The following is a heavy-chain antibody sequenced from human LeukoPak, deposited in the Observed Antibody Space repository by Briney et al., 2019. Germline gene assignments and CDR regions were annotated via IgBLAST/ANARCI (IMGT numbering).Heavy chain of an antibody. CDR1: GYTFTSYG. CDR3: ARVLLDYYGSGSYSAI. Sequence: ASVKVSCKASGYTFTSYGISWVRQAPGQGLEWMGWISAYNGNTNYAQKLQGRVTMTTDTSTSTAYMELRSLGSDDTAVYYCARVLLDYYGSGSYSAIWGQGTLVTVSS. D-gene: IGHD3-10*01. J-gene: IGHJ4*02. V-gene: IGHV1-18*01. CDR2: ISAYNGNT.